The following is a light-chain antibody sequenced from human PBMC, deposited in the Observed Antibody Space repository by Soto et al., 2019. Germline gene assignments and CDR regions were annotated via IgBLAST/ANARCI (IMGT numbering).Light chain of an antibody. CDR2: AAS. Sequence: DIRLTLSPSVLSAPVGDRVTITCRASQDISNYLVWYQQKPGKAPKHLIYAASTVQSGVPSRFSGSGSGTDFTLTLSSLQPEDFATYYCQQYHSYSFGQGTKLDIK. CDR3: QQYHSYS. V-gene: IGKV1-9*01. J-gene: IGKJ1*01. CDR1: QDISNY.